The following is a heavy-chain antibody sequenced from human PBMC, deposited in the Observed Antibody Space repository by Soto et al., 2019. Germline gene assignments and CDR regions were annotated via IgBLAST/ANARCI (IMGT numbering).Heavy chain of an antibody. V-gene: IGHV4-39*01. CDR2: IYYSGST. D-gene: IGHD6-19*01. Sequence: QLQLQESGPGLVKPSETLSLTCTVSGGSISSSSYYWGWIRQPPGKGLEWIGSIYYSGSTYYNPSLKSRVTKSEDTSKNQFSLKLSSVTAADTAVYYCARPLHSSGWFCRDWGQGTLVTVSS. CDR3: ARPLHSSGWFCRD. J-gene: IGHJ4*02. CDR1: GGSISSSSYY.